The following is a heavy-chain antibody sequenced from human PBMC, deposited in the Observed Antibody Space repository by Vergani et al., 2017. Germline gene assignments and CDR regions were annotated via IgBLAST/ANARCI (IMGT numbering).Heavy chain of an antibody. CDR1: GGSISSGDYY. V-gene: IGHV4-30-4*08. CDR2: IYYSGST. D-gene: IGHD3-10*01. Sequence: QVQLQESGPGLVKPSQTLSLTCTVSGGSISSGDYYWIWIRQPPGKGLEWIGYIYYSGSTYYNPSLNSRVTISVDTSKNQFSLKLSSVTAADTAVYYCARVGVVRGVSYYYYYYGMDVWGQGTTVTVSS. CDR3: ARVGVVRGVSYYYYYYGMDV. J-gene: IGHJ6*02.